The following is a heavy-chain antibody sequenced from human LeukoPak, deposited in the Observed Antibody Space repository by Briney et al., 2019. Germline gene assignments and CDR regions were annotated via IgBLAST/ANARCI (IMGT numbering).Heavy chain of an antibody. CDR3: ARDHYDSSGYSFDY. Sequence: PGGSLRLSCAASGFTFSNYAMSWVRQAPGKGLEWVSSISSSSSYIYYADSVKGRFTISRDNAKNSLYLQMNSLRAEDTAVYYCARDHYDSSGYSFDYWGQGTLVTVSS. D-gene: IGHD3-22*01. J-gene: IGHJ4*02. CDR1: GFTFSNYA. V-gene: IGHV3-21*01. CDR2: ISSSSSYI.